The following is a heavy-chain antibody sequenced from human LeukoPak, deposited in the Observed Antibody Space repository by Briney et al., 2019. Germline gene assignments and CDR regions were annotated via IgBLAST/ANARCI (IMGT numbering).Heavy chain of an antibody. CDR2: ISSSSSYI. CDR3: AKLNYYYDSSGMNAFDI. D-gene: IGHD3-22*01. V-gene: IGHV3-21*01. J-gene: IGHJ3*02. CDR1: GFTFSSYS. Sequence: GGSLRLSCAASGFTFSSYSMNWVRQAPGKGLEWVSSISSSSSYIYYADSVKGRFTISRDNAKNSLYLQMNSLRAEDTAVYYCAKLNYYYDSSGMNAFDIWGQGTMVTVSS.